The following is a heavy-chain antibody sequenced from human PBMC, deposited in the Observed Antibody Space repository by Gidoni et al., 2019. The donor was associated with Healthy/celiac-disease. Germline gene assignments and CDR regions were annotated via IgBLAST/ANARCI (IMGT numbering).Heavy chain of an antibody. V-gene: IGHV1-69*12. CDR3: ARDFFYDSSGYYYESDY. Sequence: QVQLVQSGPEVKKPGSSVKFSFKASGGTFTSYAISGVRQAPGQGLEWMGGIIPSFGTANYAQKFQGRVTITADESTSTAYMELSSLRSEDTAVYYCARDFFYDSSGYYYESDYWGQGTLVTVSS. J-gene: IGHJ4*02. CDR2: IIPSFGTA. D-gene: IGHD3-22*01. CDR1: GGTFTSYA.